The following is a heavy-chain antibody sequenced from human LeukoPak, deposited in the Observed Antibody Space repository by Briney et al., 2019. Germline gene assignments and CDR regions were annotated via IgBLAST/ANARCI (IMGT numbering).Heavy chain of an antibody. V-gene: IGHV4-34*01. CDR2: INHSGGT. D-gene: IGHD3-3*01. Sequence: GSLRLSCAASGFTFSSYNMNWVRQAPGKGLEWIGEINHSGGTNYNPSLKSRVTISIDTSKNQFSLKLSSVTAADTAVYYCARSLYYTVGFTSAPDYWGQGTLVTVSS. CDR3: ARSLYYTVGFTSAPDY. J-gene: IGHJ4*02. CDR1: GFTFSSYN.